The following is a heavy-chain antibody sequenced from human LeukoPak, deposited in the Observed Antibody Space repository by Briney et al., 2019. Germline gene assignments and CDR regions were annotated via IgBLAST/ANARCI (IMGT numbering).Heavy chain of an antibody. CDR2: INPSGGST. CDR3: ASGYCSSTSCYSTFDY. Sequence: ASVKVSCKASGYTFTSYYMHWVRQAPGQGLEWMGIINPSGGSTTYAQKFQGRVTMTRDTSTSTVYMELSSLRSEDTAVYYCASGYCSSTSCYSTFDYWGQGTLVTVSS. J-gene: IGHJ4*02. D-gene: IGHD2-2*01. V-gene: IGHV1-46*01. CDR1: GYTFTSYY.